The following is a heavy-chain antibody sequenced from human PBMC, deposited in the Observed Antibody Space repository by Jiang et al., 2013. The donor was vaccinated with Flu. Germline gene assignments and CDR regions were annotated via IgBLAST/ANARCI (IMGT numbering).Heavy chain of an antibody. CDR2: INHSGST. Sequence: ALLKPSETLSLTCAVYGGSFSGYYWSWIRQPPGKGLEWIGEINHSGSTNYNPSLKSRVTISVDTSKNQFSLKLSSVTAADTAVYYCARGELRYFDWLMSTTPLFDYVGPGNPGHRLL. CDR3: ARGELRYFDWLMSTTPLFDY. J-gene: IGHJ4*02. CDR1: GGSFSGYY. V-gene: IGHV4-34*01. D-gene: IGHD3-9*01.